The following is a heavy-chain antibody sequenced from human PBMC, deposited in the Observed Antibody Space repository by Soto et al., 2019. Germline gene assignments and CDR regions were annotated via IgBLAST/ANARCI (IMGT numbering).Heavy chain of an antibody. CDR3: ARGLGVTPTWWEYYYYGMDV. J-gene: IGHJ6*02. CDR2: INHSGST. D-gene: IGHD2-21*02. Sequence: PSETLSLTCAVYGGSFSGYYWSWIRQPPGKGLEWIGEINHSGSTNYNPSLKSRVTISVDTSKNQFSLKLSSVTAADTAVYYCARGLGVTPTWWEYYYYGMDVWAQGTTVTVSS. V-gene: IGHV4-34*01. CDR1: GGSFSGYY.